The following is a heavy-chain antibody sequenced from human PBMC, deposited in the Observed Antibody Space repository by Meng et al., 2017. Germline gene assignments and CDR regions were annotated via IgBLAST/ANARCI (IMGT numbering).Heavy chain of an antibody. CDR2: IIPIFGTA. V-gene: IGHV1-69*06. Sequence: SVKVSCKASGGTFSSYAISWVRQAPGQGLEWMGGIIPIFGTANYAQKFQGRVTITADKSTSTDYMELSSLRSEDTAVYYCARDRGIVGAILWFDPWGQGTLVTVSS. D-gene: IGHD1-26*01. CDR1: GGTFSSYA. J-gene: IGHJ5*02. CDR3: ARDRGIVGAILWFDP.